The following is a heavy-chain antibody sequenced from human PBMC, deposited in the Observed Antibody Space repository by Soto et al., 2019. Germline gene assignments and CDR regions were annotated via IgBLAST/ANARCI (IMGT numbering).Heavy chain of an antibody. V-gene: IGHV1-18*01. D-gene: IGHD6-6*01. CDR3: ARDSSSGYYYYYGMDV. Sequence: QVQLVQSGAEVKKPGASVKVSCKASGYTFTSYGISWVRQAPGQGLEWMGWISAYNGNTNYAQKLQGRVTMTTDTSTSTAYMELRRLRSDDTAVYYCARDSSSGYYYYYGMDVWGQGTTVTVSS. CDR1: GYTFTSYG. CDR2: ISAYNGNT. J-gene: IGHJ6*02.